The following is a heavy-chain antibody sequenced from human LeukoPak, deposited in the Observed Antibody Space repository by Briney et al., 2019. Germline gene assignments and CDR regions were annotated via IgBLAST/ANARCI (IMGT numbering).Heavy chain of an antibody. J-gene: IGHJ4*02. CDR1: GGSISSSNW. D-gene: IGHD6-19*01. V-gene: IGHV4-4*02. Sequence: PSETLSLTCAVSGGSISSSNWWSWVRQPPGKGLEWIGEIYHSGSTNYNLSLKSRVTISVDKSKNQFSLKLSSVTAADTAVYYCARGVGYSSGWYDYWGQGTLVTVSS. CDR2: IYHSGST. CDR3: ARGVGYSSGWYDY.